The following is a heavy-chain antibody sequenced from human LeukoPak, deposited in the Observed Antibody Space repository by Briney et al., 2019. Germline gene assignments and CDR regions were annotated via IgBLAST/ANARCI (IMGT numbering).Heavy chain of an antibody. Sequence: ASVKVSCEGSGYTFSVFGHTWVRQAPGQGLEWMGWTSPYNGRTIYVQKLQGRVTMTTDTSTSTAYMELRNLGSDDTAVYYCARRISGTTPYAFDIWGQGTMVTVSS. J-gene: IGHJ3*02. CDR3: ARRISGTTPYAFDI. CDR2: TSPYNGRT. D-gene: IGHD1-7*01. V-gene: IGHV1-18*01. CDR1: GYTFSVFG.